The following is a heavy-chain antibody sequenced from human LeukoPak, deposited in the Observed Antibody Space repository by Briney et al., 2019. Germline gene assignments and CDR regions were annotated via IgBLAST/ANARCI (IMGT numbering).Heavy chain of an antibody. J-gene: IGHJ4*02. CDR2: IYPDNFDT. V-gene: IGHV5-51*01. CDR3: ARQGWDGSFFDF. Sequence: GESLKISCKASGYRFTTYWIGWVRQVPGKGLEWMGIIYPDNFDTRYGPSFRGQVTISADKSIGTAYLQWTSLKASDTARYYCARQGWDGSFFDFWGQGILVTVSS. D-gene: IGHD3-10*01. CDR1: GYRFTTYW.